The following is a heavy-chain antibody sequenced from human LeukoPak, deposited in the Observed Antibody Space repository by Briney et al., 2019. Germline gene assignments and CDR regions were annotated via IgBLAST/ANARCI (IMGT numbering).Heavy chain of an antibody. Sequence: GGSLRLSCAASGFTFSSYAMHWVRQAPGKGLEYVSAISSNGGSTYYANSVKGRFTISRDNSKNTLCLQMGSLRAEDMAVYYCARDGDGYNSLLDYWGQGTLVTVSS. D-gene: IGHD5-24*01. CDR1: GFTFSSYA. V-gene: IGHV3-64*01. CDR2: ISSNGGST. J-gene: IGHJ4*02. CDR3: ARDGDGYNSLLDY.